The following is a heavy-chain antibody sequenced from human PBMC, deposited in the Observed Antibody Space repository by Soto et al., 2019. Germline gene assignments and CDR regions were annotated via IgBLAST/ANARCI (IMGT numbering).Heavy chain of an antibody. Sequence: QVQLQESGPGLVKRSETLSLTCTVSGGSISSYYWNWIRQPPGKGLEWIGYIYTGSTNYNPALKSRVTISVDTSKNHFSLKLSSVTAADTAVYYCARNHAFDIWGQGTMVTVSS. J-gene: IGHJ3*02. V-gene: IGHV4-59*01. CDR2: IYTGST. CDR3: ARNHAFDI. CDR1: GGSISSYY.